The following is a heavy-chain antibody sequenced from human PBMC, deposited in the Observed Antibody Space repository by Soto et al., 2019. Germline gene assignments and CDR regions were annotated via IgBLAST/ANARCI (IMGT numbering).Heavy chain of an antibody. CDR1: GGSVSSGSYY. Sequence: QVQLQESGPGLVKPSETLSLTCTVSGGSVSSGSYYWSWIRQPPGKGLEWIGYIYYSGSTNYNPSLKSRVTISVDTSKNQFSLKLSSVTAADTAVYYCARAPGLVGDRPYYFDYWGQGTLVTVSS. CDR2: IYYSGST. D-gene: IGHD1-26*01. J-gene: IGHJ4*02. V-gene: IGHV4-61*01. CDR3: ARAPGLVGDRPYYFDY.